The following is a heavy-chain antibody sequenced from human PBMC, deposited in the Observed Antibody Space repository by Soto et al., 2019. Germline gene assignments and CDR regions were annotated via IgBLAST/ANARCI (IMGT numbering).Heavy chain of an antibody. J-gene: IGHJ6*02. V-gene: IGHV4-31*03. CDR1: GGSISSGGYY. CDR2: IYYSGST. CDR3: ARVPTSGDYGPYYYYGMDV. Sequence: SETLSLTCTVSGGSISSGGYYWSWIRQHPGKGLEWIGYIYYSGSTYYNPSLKSRVTISVDTSKNQFSLKLSSVTAADTAVYYCARVPTSGDYGPYYYYGMDVWGQGTTVTVSS. D-gene: IGHD4-17*01.